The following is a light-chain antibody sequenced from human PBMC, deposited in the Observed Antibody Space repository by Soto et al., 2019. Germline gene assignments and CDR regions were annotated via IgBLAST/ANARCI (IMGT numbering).Light chain of an antibody. Sequence: AIQLTQAPSSLSASVGDRVTITFRASQGISSALAWYQQKPGKAPKLLIYDASSLESGVPSRFSGSGSGTDFTLTISSLQPEDFATYYCQQFNNYPRLTFGGGTKVDIK. CDR3: QQFNNYPRLT. V-gene: IGKV1D-13*01. J-gene: IGKJ4*01. CDR1: QGISSA. CDR2: DAS.